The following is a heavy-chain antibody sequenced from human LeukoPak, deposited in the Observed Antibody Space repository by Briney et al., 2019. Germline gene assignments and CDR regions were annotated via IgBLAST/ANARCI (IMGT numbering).Heavy chain of an antibody. Sequence: PGGSLRLSCAASGFTFSTCAMHWVRQAPGKGLEWVAVISYDGSSKYYADSVKGRFTISRDNSKNTLYLQMNSLRAEDTAVYYCARARSSYGYGDAFDIWGQGTMVTVSS. J-gene: IGHJ3*02. CDR1: GFTFSTCA. V-gene: IGHV3-30*04. CDR3: ARARSSYGYGDAFDI. D-gene: IGHD5-18*01. CDR2: ISYDGSSK.